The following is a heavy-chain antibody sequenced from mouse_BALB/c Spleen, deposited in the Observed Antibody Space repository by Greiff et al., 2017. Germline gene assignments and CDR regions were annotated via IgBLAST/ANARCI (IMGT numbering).Heavy chain of an antibody. CDR1: GFTFSSFG. V-gene: IGHV5-17*02. Sequence: EVQVVESGGGLVQPGGSRKLSCAASGFTFSSFGMHWVRQAPEKGLEWVAYISSGSSTIYYADTVKGRFTISRDNPKNTLFLQMTNLRSEDTAVYYCARSSGSSPYYDMDYWGQGTSVTVSS. D-gene: IGHD1-1*01. CDR3: ARSSGSSPYYDMDY. CDR2: ISSGSSTI. J-gene: IGHJ4*01.